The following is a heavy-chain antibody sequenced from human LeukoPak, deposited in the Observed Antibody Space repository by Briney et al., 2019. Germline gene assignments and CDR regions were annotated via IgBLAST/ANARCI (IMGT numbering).Heavy chain of an antibody. D-gene: IGHD6-6*01. CDR2: INHSGST. CDR1: GGSFSGYY. Sequence: SETLSLTCAVYGGSFSGYYRSWIRQPPGKGLEWIGEINHSGSTNYNPSLKSRVTISVDTSKNQFSLKLSSVTAADTAVYYCARQSGIAARGYYYMDVWGKGTTVTVSS. CDR3: ARQSGIAARGYYYMDV. V-gene: IGHV4-34*01. J-gene: IGHJ6*03.